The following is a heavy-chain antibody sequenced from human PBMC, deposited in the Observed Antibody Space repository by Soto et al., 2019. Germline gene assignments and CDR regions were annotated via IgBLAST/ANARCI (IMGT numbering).Heavy chain of an antibody. CDR3: AREGYCSGGRCYPDY. Sequence: QVQLVESGGGVVQPGRSLRLSCAASGFTFSSYAMHWVRQAPGKGLEWVAVISYDGSNKYYADSVKGRFTISRDNSKNTLYLQMNSLRAEDTDVYYCAREGYCSGGRCYPDYWGQGTLVTVSS. CDR2: ISYDGSNK. J-gene: IGHJ4*02. D-gene: IGHD2-15*01. V-gene: IGHV3-30-3*01. CDR1: GFTFSSYA.